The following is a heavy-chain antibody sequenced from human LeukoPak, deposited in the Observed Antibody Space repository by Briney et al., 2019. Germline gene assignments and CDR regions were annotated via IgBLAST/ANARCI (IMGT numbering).Heavy chain of an antibody. CDR3: ASTLDY. CDR1: SGSISSYY. Sequence: SETLSLTCTVSSGSISSYYWSWIRQPPGKGLEWIGYIYYSGSTNYNPSLKSRVTISVDTSKNQFSLKLSSVTAADTAVYYCASTLDYWGQGTLVTVSS. CDR2: IYYSGST. J-gene: IGHJ4*02. V-gene: IGHV4-59*08.